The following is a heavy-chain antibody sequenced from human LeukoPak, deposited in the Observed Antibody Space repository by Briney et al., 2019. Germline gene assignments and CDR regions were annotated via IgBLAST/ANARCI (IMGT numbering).Heavy chain of an antibody. D-gene: IGHD5-18*01. CDR2: ISWNSGSI. Sequence: GRSLRLSCAASGFTFDDYAMHWVRQAPGKGLEWVSGISWNSGSIGYADSVKGRFTISRDNAKNSLYLQMNSLRAEDMALYYCAKDVGYSYVQGAFDIWGQGTMVTVSS. J-gene: IGHJ3*02. V-gene: IGHV3-9*03. CDR1: GFTFDDYA. CDR3: AKDVGYSYVQGAFDI.